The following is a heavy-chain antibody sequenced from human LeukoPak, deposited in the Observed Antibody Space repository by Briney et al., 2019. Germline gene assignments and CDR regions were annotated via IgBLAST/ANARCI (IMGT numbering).Heavy chain of an antibody. Sequence: ASVKVSCKASGYTFTGYYMHWVRQAPGQGLEWTGWINLNSGGTNYAQKFQGRVTMTGDTSISTAYMELSRLRSDDTAVYYCARETMVRGVILFDYWGQGTLVTVSS. CDR2: INLNSGGT. J-gene: IGHJ4*02. CDR1: GYTFTGYY. CDR3: ARETMVRGVILFDY. D-gene: IGHD3-10*01. V-gene: IGHV1-2*02.